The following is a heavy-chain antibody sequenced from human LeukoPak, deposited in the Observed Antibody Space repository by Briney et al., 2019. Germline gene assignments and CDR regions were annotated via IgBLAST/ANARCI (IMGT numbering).Heavy chain of an antibody. CDR2: VYGDNDQ. CDR3: PRGFTGGKGYGDFVV. V-gene: IGHV2-5*02. CDR1: GFSVSTSRVG. Sequence: SGPTLVNPTQTLTLTCTFSGFSVSTSRVGVGWIRQPPGKALEWLAIVYGDNDQRYNPSVRSRLTITKDTSKNQVVLIMTNVHQGDTPTYSCPRGFTGGKGYGDFVVWAKG. D-gene: IGHD4/OR15-4a*01. J-gene: IGHJ3*01.